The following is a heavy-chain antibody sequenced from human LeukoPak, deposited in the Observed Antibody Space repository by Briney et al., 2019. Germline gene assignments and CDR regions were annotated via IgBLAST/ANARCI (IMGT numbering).Heavy chain of an antibody. D-gene: IGHD2-8*01. Sequence: GGSLRLSCAASGFTFSSYGMHWVRQAPGKGLEWVAFIRYDGSNKYYVDSVKGRFTISRDNVKNSLYLQMNSLRAEDTALYYCARAPGVRYYYYMDVWGKGTTVTVSS. CDR3: ARAPGVRYYYYMDV. CDR1: GFTFSSYG. CDR2: IRYDGSNK. J-gene: IGHJ6*03. V-gene: IGHV3-30*02.